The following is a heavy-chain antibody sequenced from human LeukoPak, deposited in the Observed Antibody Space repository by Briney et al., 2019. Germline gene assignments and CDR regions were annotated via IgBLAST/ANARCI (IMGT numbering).Heavy chain of an antibody. CDR2: ISGSGGST. D-gene: IGHD3-3*01. J-gene: IGHJ4*02. CDR3: ARELRFLGFDY. Sequence: GGSLRLSCAASGFTVSGNSMSWVRQAPGKGLEWVSAISGSGGSTYYADSVKGRFTISRDNSKNTLYLQMNSLRAEDTAVYYCARELRFLGFDYWGQGTLVTVSS. CDR1: GFTVSGNS. V-gene: IGHV3-23*01.